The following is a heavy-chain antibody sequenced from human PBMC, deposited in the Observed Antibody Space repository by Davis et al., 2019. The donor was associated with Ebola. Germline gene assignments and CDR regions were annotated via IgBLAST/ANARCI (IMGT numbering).Heavy chain of an antibody. J-gene: IGHJ5*02. D-gene: IGHD3-22*01. CDR1: GGTFSSYA. CDR2: IIPILGIA. CDR3: ARRAFYYDSSGYSYWFDP. V-gene: IGHV1-69*04. Sequence: SVKVSCKASGGTFSSYAISWVRQAPGQGLEWMGRIIPILGIANYAQKFQGRVTITADKSTSTAYMELSSLRSEDTAVYYCARRAFYYDSSGYSYWFDPWGQGTLVTVSS.